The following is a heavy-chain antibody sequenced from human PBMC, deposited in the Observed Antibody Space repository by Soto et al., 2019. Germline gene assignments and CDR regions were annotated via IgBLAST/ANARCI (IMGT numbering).Heavy chain of an antibody. V-gene: IGHV3-15*07. Sequence: EVQLVESGGGLVKPGGSLRLSCAASGFTFSNAWMNWVRQAPGKGLEWVGRIKSKTDGGTTDYAAPVKGRFTISRDDSKNTLYLQMNSLKTEDTAVYYCTRYSSSWYRTFVDYGMDVWGQGTTVTVSS. D-gene: IGHD6-13*01. CDR1: GFTFSNAW. J-gene: IGHJ6*02. CDR3: TRYSSSWYRTFVDYGMDV. CDR2: IKSKTDGGTT.